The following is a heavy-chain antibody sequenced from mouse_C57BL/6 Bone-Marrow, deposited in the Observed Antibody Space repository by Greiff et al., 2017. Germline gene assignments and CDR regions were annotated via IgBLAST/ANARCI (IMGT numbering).Heavy chain of an antibody. V-gene: IGHV1-81*01. J-gene: IGHJ3*01. D-gene: IGHD1-1*01. CDR2: IYPRSGNT. CDR1: GYTFTSYG. Sequence: SGAELARPGASVKLSCKASGYTFTSYGISWVKQRTGQGLEWIGEIYPRSGNTYYNEKFKGKDTMTADKSSSTAYMELHSLISEDSAVYFCAREVAYYYGRSWFAYWGQGTLVTVSA. CDR3: AREVAYYYGRSWFAY.